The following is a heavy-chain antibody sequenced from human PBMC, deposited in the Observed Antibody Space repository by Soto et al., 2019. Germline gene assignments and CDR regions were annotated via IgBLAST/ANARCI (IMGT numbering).Heavy chain of an antibody. CDR3: ARKLGVGHYPFRH. V-gene: IGHV3-23*01. Sequence: EVHILESGGGLVQPGGSLRLSCAASGFPFTSYGVSWVRQAPGKGLEWVSTINTNGNRHYADSVKGRFTISRDSSESMLYLDMNNLRAEDTALYYCARKLGVGHYPFRHWGQGTLVTVSS. J-gene: IGHJ4*02. D-gene: IGHD7-27*01. CDR1: GFPFTSYG. CDR2: INTNGNR.